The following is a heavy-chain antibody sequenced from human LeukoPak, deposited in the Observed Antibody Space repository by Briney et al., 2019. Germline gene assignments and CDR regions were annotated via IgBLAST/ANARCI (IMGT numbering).Heavy chain of an antibody. V-gene: IGHV3-21*01. CDR1: GFTFSSYS. CDR3: ARAYDTSWHNFDL. CDR2: ISSSSSYI. D-gene: IGHD2-2*01. Sequence: PGGSLRLPCAASGFTFSSYSMNWVRQAPGKGLEWVSSISSSSSYIYYADSVKGRFTISRDNSKNTLYLQMNSLRAEDTAVYYCARAYDTSWHNFDLWGQGSLVTVSS. J-gene: IGHJ4*02.